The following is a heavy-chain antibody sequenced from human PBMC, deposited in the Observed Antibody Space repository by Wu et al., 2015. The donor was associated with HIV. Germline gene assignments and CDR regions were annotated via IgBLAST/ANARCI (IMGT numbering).Heavy chain of an antibody. CDR1: GGTFVDFA. CDR2: PSLCFGTP. D-gene: IGHD3-10*01. V-gene: IGHV1-69*05. CDR3: ARDGPEGVNPACQWLDP. Sequence: QVQLLQSGAEVKKPGSSVTVSCKISGGTFVDFAVNWVRQAPGQGLEWVGAGPSLCFGTPIYPQKFRHRLTVSSYGSMTTVYMELRNLTFEDTAIYYCARDGPEGVNPACQWLDPWGQGTLVTVS. J-gene: IGHJ5*02.